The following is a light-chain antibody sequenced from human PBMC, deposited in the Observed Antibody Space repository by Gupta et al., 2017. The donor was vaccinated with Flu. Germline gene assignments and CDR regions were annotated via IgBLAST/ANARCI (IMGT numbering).Light chain of an antibody. Sequence: QSALTQPASVSGSLGQSITISCPGTSSNFGSFNLVSWYQQLPGKAPKLIIHEDNQRPSGVSDRFSGSSGKTASLTISGLQPEDEAVYHCCSYAGSSLLVLFGGGTKLTVL. V-gene: IGLV2-23*01. J-gene: IGLJ2*01. CDR3: CSYAGSSLLVL. CDR1: SSNFGSFNL. CDR2: EDN.